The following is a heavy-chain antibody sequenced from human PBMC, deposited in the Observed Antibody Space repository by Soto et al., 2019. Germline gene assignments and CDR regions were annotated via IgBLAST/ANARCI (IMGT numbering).Heavy chain of an antibody. D-gene: IGHD1-26*01. J-gene: IGHJ4*02. Sequence: SLRLSCAASGFTLDDYAMHWVRQGPGKGLEWVSGISWNSDMITYADSVKGRFTVSRDNAKNSLDLEMNSLRVEDTALYYCVKDTYILVGATHLDSWGQGTLVTVSS. CDR2: ISWNSDMI. CDR3: VKDTYILVGATHLDS. V-gene: IGHV3-9*01. CDR1: GFTLDDYA.